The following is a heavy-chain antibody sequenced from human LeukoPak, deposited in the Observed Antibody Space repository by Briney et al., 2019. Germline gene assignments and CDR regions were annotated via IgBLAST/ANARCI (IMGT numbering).Heavy chain of an antibody. V-gene: IGHV3-7*03. D-gene: IGHD2-15*01. Sequence: GGSLRLSCTASGFIFSGSWMAWIRQAPGKGLEWVAIIKKDGSEKYYVDSMKGRFTISRDNAKNSLFLQMDSLRAEDTAIYYCTTDTWYSAGHWGQGTLVTVSS. CDR3: TTDTWYSAGH. CDR2: IKKDGSEK. CDR1: GFIFSGSW. J-gene: IGHJ4*02.